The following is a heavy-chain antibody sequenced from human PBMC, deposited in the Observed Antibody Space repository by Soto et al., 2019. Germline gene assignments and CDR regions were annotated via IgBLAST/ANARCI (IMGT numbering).Heavy chain of an antibody. D-gene: IGHD6-19*01. J-gene: IGHJ4*02. CDR3: ARDSSGWYDFDY. CDR2: ISYDGSNK. V-gene: IGHV3-30*04. Sequence: GGSLRLSCAASGFTFSSYAMHWVRQAPGKGLEWVAVISYDGSNKYYADSVKGRFTISRDNSKNTLYLQMNSLRAEDTAGYYCARDSSGWYDFDYWGQGTLVTVSS. CDR1: GFTFSSYA.